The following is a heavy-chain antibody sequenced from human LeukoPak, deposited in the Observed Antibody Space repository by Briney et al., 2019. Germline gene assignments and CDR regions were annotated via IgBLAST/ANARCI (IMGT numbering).Heavy chain of an antibody. Sequence: SVKLSCKASGATFSSYTISWVRQAPGQGLGWMGGIIPIFGTANYAQKFQGRVTITADKSTSTAYMELSSLRSEDTAVYYCARGDVVVPAAFLHAFDIWGQGTMATVSS. D-gene: IGHD2-2*01. CDR1: GATFSSYT. V-gene: IGHV1-69*06. CDR3: ARGDVVVPAAFLHAFDI. J-gene: IGHJ3*02. CDR2: IIPIFGTA.